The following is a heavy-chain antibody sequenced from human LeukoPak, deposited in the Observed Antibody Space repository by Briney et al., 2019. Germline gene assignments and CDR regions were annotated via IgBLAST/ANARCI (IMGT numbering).Heavy chain of an antibody. V-gene: IGHV3-23*01. J-gene: IGHJ4*02. CDR1: GFTFSSYA. Sequence: GGSLRLSCAASGFTFSSYAMSWVRQAPGKGLEWVSGIGGSGGKTDYADSVKGRFTISRDNSKNTLYLQMNSLRAEDTGVYYCAKGARYYFDYWGQGTLVTVSS. CDR2: IGGSGGKT. CDR3: AKGARYYFDY.